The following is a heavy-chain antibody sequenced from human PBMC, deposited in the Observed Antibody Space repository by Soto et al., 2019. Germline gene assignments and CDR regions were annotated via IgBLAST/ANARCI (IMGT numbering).Heavy chain of an antibody. Sequence: QVQLQQWGAGLLKPSETLSLTCAVYGGSFSGYYWSWIRQPPGKGLEWIGELNHSGSTNYNPSLKSRVTISLDTSKNQFFLKLTSVTAADTAVYYCARGRAGGASSWGQGTLVTVSS. J-gene: IGHJ5*02. V-gene: IGHV4-34*01. CDR2: LNHSGST. CDR1: GGSFSGYY. D-gene: IGHD2-15*01. CDR3: ARGRAGGASS.